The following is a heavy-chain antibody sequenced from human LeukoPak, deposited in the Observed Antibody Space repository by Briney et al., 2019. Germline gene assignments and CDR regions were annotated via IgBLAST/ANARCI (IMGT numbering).Heavy chain of an antibody. V-gene: IGHV3-7*01. CDR2: IKYDGSER. D-gene: IGHD6-13*01. CDR1: GFTISDYW. CDR3: ARDIAAAGLFFDY. Sequence: PGGSLRLSCAASGFTISDYWMSWVRQAPGRGLEWVANIKYDGSERYYVDSVKGRFTISRDTATNSVYLYINSLRADDTAVYYCARDIAAAGLFFDYWGQGTLVTVSS. J-gene: IGHJ4*02.